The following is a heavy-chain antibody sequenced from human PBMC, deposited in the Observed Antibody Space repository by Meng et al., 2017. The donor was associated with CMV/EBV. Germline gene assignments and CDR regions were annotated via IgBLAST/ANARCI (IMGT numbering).Heavy chain of an antibody. Sequence: SETLSLTCTVSGGSISSSSYYWGWIRQPPGKGLEWIGSIYYSGSTYYNPSLKSPVTISVETSKNQFSLKLSSVTGADTAVYYCARHYDFWSGYGAFDYWGQGTLVTVSS. CDR1: GGSISSSSYY. J-gene: IGHJ4*02. CDR2: IYYSGST. V-gene: IGHV4-39*01. D-gene: IGHD3-3*01. CDR3: ARHYDFWSGYGAFDY.